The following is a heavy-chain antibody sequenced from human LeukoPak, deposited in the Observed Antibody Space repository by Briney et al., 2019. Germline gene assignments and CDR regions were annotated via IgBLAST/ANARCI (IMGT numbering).Heavy chain of an antibody. CDR2: TYYRSKWYS. CDR1: GDSVSSNSAT. CDR3: ARHGNSVLRFLEWLWPFDP. J-gene: IGHJ5*02. Sequence: SQTLSLTCAISGDSVSSNSATWNWIRQSPSRGLEWLGRTYYRSKWYSDYAVSVRSRVSINPDTSKNQFSLQLNSVTPEDTAVYYCARHGNSVLRFLEWLWPFDPWGQGTLVTVSS. V-gene: IGHV6-1*01. D-gene: IGHD3-3*01.